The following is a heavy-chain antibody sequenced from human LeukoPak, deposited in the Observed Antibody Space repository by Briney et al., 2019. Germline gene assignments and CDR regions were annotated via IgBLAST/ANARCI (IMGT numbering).Heavy chain of an antibody. Sequence: PGGSLRLSCAASGFTFSTYAMSWVRQAPGKGLECVSTLASVGGSTYYADSVKGRFTISRDNSKNTLYLQMNSLRAEDTALYYCAKQTDSSAWYLGFDYWGQGTLVTVSS. CDR2: LASVGGST. CDR3: AKQTDSSAWYLGFDY. V-gene: IGHV3-23*01. D-gene: IGHD6-19*01. J-gene: IGHJ4*02. CDR1: GFTFSTYA.